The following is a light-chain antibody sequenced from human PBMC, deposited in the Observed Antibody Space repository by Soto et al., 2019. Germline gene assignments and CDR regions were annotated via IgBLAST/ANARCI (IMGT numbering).Light chain of an antibody. Sequence: EIPLTQSPSSLAASVGDRLTLTCRASRNVSIYLNWYQHKPGKGPTLLIHATSKLQIGVPSRFSGSGSGTEVTLTISSLEPEDFGTYYCQQSYKMPSFGQGTRLVIK. CDR3: QQSYKMPS. V-gene: IGKV1-39*01. CDR2: ATS. CDR1: RNVSIY. J-gene: IGKJ5*01.